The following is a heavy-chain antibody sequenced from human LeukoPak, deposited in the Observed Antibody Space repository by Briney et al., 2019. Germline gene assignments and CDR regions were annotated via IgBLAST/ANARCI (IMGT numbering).Heavy chain of an antibody. CDR2: IYTSGST. CDR3: ARDSGRHYFYNWFHP. CDR1: GGSISSYY. Sequence: SETLSLTCTVSGGSISSYYWSWIRQPPGKGLEWIGYIYTSGSTNYNPSLKSRVTISVDTSKNQFSLKLRSVTAADTAIYYCARDSGRHYFYNWFHPWGQGTLVTVSS. V-gene: IGHV4-4*09. D-gene: IGHD3-10*01. J-gene: IGHJ5*02.